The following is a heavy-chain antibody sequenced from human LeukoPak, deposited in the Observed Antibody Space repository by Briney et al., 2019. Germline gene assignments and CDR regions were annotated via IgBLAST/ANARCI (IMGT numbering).Heavy chain of an antibody. CDR2: INSNSGGT. J-gene: IGHJ5*02. CDR1: GYTFTGYY. V-gene: IGHV1-2*02. CDR3: ALSPHYYDSSGYSTSWFDP. D-gene: IGHD3-22*01. Sequence: ASVKVSCKTSGYTFTGYYIHWVRRAPGQGLEWMGWINSNSGGTSYAQKFQGRVTMTRDTSISTAYMELSRLRSDDTAVYYCALSPHYYDSSGYSTSWFDPWGQGTLVTVSS.